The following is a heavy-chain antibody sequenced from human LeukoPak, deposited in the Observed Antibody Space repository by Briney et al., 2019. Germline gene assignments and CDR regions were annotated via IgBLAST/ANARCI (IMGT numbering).Heavy chain of an antibody. Sequence: GRSLRLSCTASGFTFSTYWMHWVRQVPGKGLVWVSRINSDGSTTSYADSVKGRFTISRDNAKNTLYLQMNSLRAEDTAMYYCARDAFGVDKSPFWGQGTLVTVSS. CDR1: GFTFSTYW. J-gene: IGHJ4*02. V-gene: IGHV3-74*01. D-gene: IGHD3-3*01. CDR2: INSDGSTT. CDR3: ARDAFGVDKSPF.